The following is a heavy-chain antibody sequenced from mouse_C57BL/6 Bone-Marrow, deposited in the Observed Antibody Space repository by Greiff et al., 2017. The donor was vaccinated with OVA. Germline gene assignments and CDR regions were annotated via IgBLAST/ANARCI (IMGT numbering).Heavy chain of an antibody. V-gene: IGHV1-52*01. J-gene: IGHJ2*01. CDR2: IDPSDSET. CDR1: GYTFTSYW. D-gene: IGHD2-5*01. CDR3: ARFFYSTFDY. Sequence: VKLQQPGAELVRPGSSVKLSCKASGYTFTSYWMHWVKQRPIQGLEWIGNIDPSDSETHYNQKFKDKATLTVDKSSSTAYMQLSSLTSEDSAVYYCARFFYSTFDYWGQGTTLTVSS.